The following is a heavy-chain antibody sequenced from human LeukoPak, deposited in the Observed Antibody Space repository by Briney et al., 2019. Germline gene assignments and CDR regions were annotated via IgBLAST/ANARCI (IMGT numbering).Heavy chain of an antibody. CDR2: IYHSGST. CDR3: ARQGSGWYFDP. J-gene: IGHJ2*01. V-gene: IGHV4-38-2*01. CDR1: GYSISSGYY. Sequence: SETLSHTCAVSGYSISSGYYWGWIRQPPGKGLEWIGSIYHSGSTYYNPSLKSRVTISVDTSKNQFSLKLSSVTAADTAVYYCARQGSGWYFDPWGRGTLVTVSS.